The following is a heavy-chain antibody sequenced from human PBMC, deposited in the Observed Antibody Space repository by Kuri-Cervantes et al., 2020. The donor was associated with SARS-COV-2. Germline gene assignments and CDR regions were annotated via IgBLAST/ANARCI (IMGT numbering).Heavy chain of an antibody. CDR3: ARDHKGVEMATMGHYYYYGMDV. Sequence: ASVKVSCKASGYTFTSYDINRVRQATGQGLEWMGWMNPNSGNTGYAQKFQGRVTMTRNTSISTAYMELSSLRSEDTAVYYCARDHKGVEMATMGHYYYYGMDVWGQGTTVTVSS. V-gene: IGHV1-8*01. D-gene: IGHD5-24*01. CDR1: GYTFTSYD. J-gene: IGHJ6*02. CDR2: MNPNSGNT.